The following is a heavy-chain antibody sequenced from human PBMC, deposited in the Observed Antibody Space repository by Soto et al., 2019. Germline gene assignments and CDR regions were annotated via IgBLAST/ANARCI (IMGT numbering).Heavy chain of an antibody. CDR1: GGTFSSYS. J-gene: IGHJ3*02. V-gene: IGHV1-69*13. D-gene: IGHD5-12*01. CDR3: ASRDSAYDYSGAPGPKRPTAFDI. CDR2: IIPIFGTA. Sequence: SVKVSCKASGGTFSSYSISWVLQAPAQGLEWMGGIIPIFGTANYSQEFQGRVTITADESTSTAYMQLISLRGEDTAVYYCASRDSAYDYSGAPGPKRPTAFDIWGQGTMVTVSS.